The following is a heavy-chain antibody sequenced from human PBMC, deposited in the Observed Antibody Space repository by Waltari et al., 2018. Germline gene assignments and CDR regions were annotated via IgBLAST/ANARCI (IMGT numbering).Heavy chain of an antibody. D-gene: IGHD1-26*01. J-gene: IGHJ3*02. CDR3: ARATWVNAFDI. V-gene: IGHV1-46*01. CDR2: INPSGGST. CDR1: GYTFTSYY. Sequence: QVQLVQSGAEVKKPGASVKVSCKASGYTFTSYYMHWVRQAPGQGLEWMGIINPSGGSTSYAKKFQGRVTMTRDTSTSTVYMELSSLRSEDTAVYYCARATWVNAFDIWGQGTMVTVSS.